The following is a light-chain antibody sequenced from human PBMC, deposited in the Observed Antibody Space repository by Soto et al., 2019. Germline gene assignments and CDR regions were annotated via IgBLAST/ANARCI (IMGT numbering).Light chain of an antibody. CDR3: QQANSFPLT. V-gene: IGKV1-12*01. J-gene: IGKJ5*01. CDR1: QGISRW. Sequence: DIQMTLSPSFVPASVGDRVTITCRASQGISRWLAWYQQRPGKAPELLIYGASSLQSGVPSRFSGSGSGTDFTLTISSLQPEDFATYYCQQANSFPLTFGQGTRLEIK. CDR2: GAS.